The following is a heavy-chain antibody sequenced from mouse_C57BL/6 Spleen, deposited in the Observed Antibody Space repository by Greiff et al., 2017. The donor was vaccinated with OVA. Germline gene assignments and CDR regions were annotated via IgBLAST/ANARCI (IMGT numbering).Heavy chain of an antibody. CDR3: ARCYDGDYGYYFDY. J-gene: IGHJ2*01. V-gene: IGHV1-82*01. CDR1: GYAFSSSW. D-gene: IGHD2-3*01. Sequence: VKLMESGPELVKPGASVKISCKASGYAFSSSWMNWVQQTPGKGLEWLGRIYPGDGDSNYNGKFKGKATLTADKSSSTAYRQLSSLTSEDSAVNVCARCYDGDYGYYFDYWGQGTTLTVSS. CDR2: IYPGDGDS.